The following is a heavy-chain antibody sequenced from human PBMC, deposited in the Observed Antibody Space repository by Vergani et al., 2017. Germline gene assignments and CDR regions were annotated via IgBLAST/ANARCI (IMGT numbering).Heavy chain of an antibody. J-gene: IGHJ3*02. CDR3: TRARVYYGDWDAFDI. Sequence: EVQLVESGGGLVKPGGSLRLSCAASGFTFSNAWMSWVRQAPGKGLEWVGRIKSKTDGGTTDYAAPVKGRFTISRDDSKNTLYLQMNSLKTEDTAVYYCTRARVYYGDWDAFDIWGQGTMVTVSS. CDR2: IKSKTDGGTT. D-gene: IGHD4-17*01. CDR1: GFTFSNAW. V-gene: IGHV3-15*01.